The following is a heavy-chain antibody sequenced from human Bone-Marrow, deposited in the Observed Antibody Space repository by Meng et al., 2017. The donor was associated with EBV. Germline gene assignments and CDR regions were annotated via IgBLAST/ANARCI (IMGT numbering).Heavy chain of an antibody. D-gene: IGHD6-13*01. V-gene: IGHV1-69*01. CDR3: ARVRSSWFEIGY. CDR2: TIPIFGTA. CDR1: GGTFTCYA. J-gene: IGHJ4*02. Sequence: AELVGAGCGGETVGPPGTCSRKALGGTFTCYAISWVRHAPGQGLEWIGGTIPIFGTAHYAQKFQGRVTITADESTSTAYMVLSRLRSGDTAVYYCARVRSSWFEIGYWGQGTLVTVSS.